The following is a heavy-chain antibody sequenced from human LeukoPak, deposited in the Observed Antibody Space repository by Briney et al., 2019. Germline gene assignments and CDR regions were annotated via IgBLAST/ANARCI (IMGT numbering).Heavy chain of an antibody. Sequence: GGSLRLSCAASGFTFDDYAMHWVRQAPGKGLEWVSGIRWNSGRIGYADSVKGRFTISRGNAKNSLYLEMNSLRAEDTAMYYCAKDNRRYCESSGFPWYALDVWGQGTTVTVSS. CDR3: AKDNRRYCESSGFPWYALDV. CDR2: IRWNSGRI. V-gene: IGHV3-9*01. CDR1: GFTFDDYA. J-gene: IGHJ6*02. D-gene: IGHD3-22*01.